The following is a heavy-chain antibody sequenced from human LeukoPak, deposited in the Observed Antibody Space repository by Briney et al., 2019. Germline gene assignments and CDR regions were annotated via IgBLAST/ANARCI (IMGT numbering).Heavy chain of an antibody. J-gene: IGHJ5*02. V-gene: IGHV1-69*02. Sequence: SVKVSCKASGGTFSSYTISWVRQAPGQGLEWMGRIIPILGIANYAQKFQGRVTITTDTSTSTAYMELRSLRSDDTAVYYCARGLYYDSGRGFDPWGQGTLVTVSS. CDR2: IIPILGIA. CDR3: ARGLYYDSGRGFDP. CDR1: GGTFSSYT. D-gene: IGHD3-10*01.